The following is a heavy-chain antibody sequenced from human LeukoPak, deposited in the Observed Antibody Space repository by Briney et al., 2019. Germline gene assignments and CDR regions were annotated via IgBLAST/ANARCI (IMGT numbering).Heavy chain of an antibody. CDR2: IYYSGST. CDR1: GGSISSSSYY. Sequence: SETLSLTCTVSGGSISSSSYYWGWIRQPPGKGLEWRGSIYYSGSTYYNPSLKSRVTISVDTSTKQFSLKLSSVTAADTAVYYCARGTSQGEDYGMDVWGQGTTVTVSS. CDR3: ARGTSQGEDYGMDV. V-gene: IGHV4-39*01. J-gene: IGHJ6*02. D-gene: IGHD1-14*01.